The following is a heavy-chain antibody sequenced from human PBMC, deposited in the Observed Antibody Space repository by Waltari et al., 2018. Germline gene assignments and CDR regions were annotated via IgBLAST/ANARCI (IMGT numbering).Heavy chain of an antibody. CDR1: GGSLSSGSYY. CDR3: ARERPIYYYGSGSYFDY. Sequence: QVQLQESGPGLVKPSQPLSLPCTVSGGSLSSGSYYWSCVRQPAGKGLEWIGRIYTSGSINYNPSLKRRVTISVDTSKNQFSLKLSSVTAADTAVYYCARERPIYYYGSGSYFDYWGQGTLVTVSS. CDR2: IYTSGSI. V-gene: IGHV4-61*02. D-gene: IGHD3-10*01. J-gene: IGHJ4*02.